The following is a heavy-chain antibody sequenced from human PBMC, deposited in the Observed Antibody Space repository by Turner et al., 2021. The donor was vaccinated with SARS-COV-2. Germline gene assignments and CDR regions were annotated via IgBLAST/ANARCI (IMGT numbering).Heavy chain of an antibody. V-gene: IGHV3-21*01. CDR2: ITSSAT. Sequence: VQLVESGGGVVQPGRYLRLSCAASGFTFSSYSMNWVRQAPGKGLEWVSSITSSATYYADSVKGRFTISRDNAKNSLYLQTNSLRAEDTAVYYCVRDKDSSDYYYWGQGTLVTVSS. CDR3: VRDKDSSDYYY. CDR1: GFTFSSYS. D-gene: IGHD3-22*01. J-gene: IGHJ4*02.